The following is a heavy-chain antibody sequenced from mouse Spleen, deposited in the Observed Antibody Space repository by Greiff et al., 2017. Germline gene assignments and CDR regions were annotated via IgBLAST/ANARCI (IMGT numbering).Heavy chain of an antibody. V-gene: IGHV1-55*01. CDR1: GYTFTSYW. Sequence: VQLQQPGAELVKPGASVKMSCKASGYTFTSYWITWVKQRPGQGLEWLGDIYPGSGSTNYNEKFKSKATLTVDTSSSTAYMQLSSLTSEDSAVYYCAINYDYGDYYAMDYWGQGTSVTVSS. J-gene: IGHJ4*01. CDR2: IYPGSGST. CDR3: AINYDYGDYYAMDY. D-gene: IGHD2-4*01.